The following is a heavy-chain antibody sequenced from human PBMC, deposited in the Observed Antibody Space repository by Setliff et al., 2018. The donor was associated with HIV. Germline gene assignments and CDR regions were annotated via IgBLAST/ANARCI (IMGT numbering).Heavy chain of an antibody. CDR1: GGSISSGSYY. J-gene: IGHJ4*02. Sequence: PSETLSLTCTVSGGSISSGSYYWSWIRQPAGKGLEWFGHVYTGGSTYYNASLKSRVTISVDTSKNQLSLKLSSVTAADTAIYYCARLTIAVAGTSYFDSWGQGTLVTVSS. CDR3: ARLTIAVAGTSYFDS. CDR2: VYTGGST. V-gene: IGHV4-61*09. D-gene: IGHD6-19*01.